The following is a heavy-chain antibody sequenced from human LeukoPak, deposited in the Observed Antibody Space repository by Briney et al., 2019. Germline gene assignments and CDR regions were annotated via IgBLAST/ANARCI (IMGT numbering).Heavy chain of an antibody. Sequence: ASVKVSCKASGYTFTDFYMHLLRQAPGQGLEWMGWINPKSGGTRYAQRFKGRVTMTRDTSISTSYMEVSRLIYDDTAVYYCATEAGDKAYDDWGQGTMVTVSS. CDR3: ATEAGDKAYDD. CDR1: GYTFTDFY. V-gene: IGHV1-2*02. CDR2: INPKSGGT. D-gene: IGHD4-23*01. J-gene: IGHJ3*01.